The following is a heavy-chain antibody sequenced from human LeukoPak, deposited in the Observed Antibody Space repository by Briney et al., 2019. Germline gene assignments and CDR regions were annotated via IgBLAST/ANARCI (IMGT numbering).Heavy chain of an antibody. D-gene: IGHD5/OR15-5a*01. CDR1: GGSISSSSYY. CDR2: IYYSGST. Sequence: PSETLSLTCTVSGGSISSSSYYWGWIRQPPGKGLEWIGSIYYSGSTYYNPSLKSRVTISVDTSKNQFSLKLSSVTAADTAVYYCARGPRHRRYYFDYWGQGTLVTVSS. CDR3: ARGPRHRRYYFDY. J-gene: IGHJ4*02. V-gene: IGHV4-39*01.